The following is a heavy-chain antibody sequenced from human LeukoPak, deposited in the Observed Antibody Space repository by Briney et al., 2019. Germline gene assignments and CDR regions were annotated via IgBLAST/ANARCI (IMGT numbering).Heavy chain of an antibody. CDR1: GFTFSSYA. V-gene: IGHV3-23*01. Sequence: GGSLRLSCAASGFTFSSYAMSWVRQAPGKGLEWVSAISGSGGSTYYADSVKGRFTISRDNSKNTLYLQMNSLSGEDAAVYSCARGGIPTGPYYYFYYIDVWGKGTAVTVSS. J-gene: IGHJ6*03. CDR2: ISGSGGST. CDR3: ARGGIPTGPYYYFYYIDV. D-gene: IGHD3-10*01.